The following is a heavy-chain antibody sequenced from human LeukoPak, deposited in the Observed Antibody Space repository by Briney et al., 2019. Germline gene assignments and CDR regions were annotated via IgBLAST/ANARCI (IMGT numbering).Heavy chain of an antibody. CDR3: ARGEARGETYSSSSSAWFDP. CDR1: GGSFSGYY. V-gene: IGHV4-34*01. Sequence: SETLSLTCTVYGGSFSGYYWSWIRQPPGKGLEWIGQIYRSGSTNYNPSLKSRVTISLDTSKNQFSLKLSSVTAADTAVYYCARGEARGETYSSSSSAWFDPWGQGTLVTVSS. J-gene: IGHJ5*02. D-gene: IGHD6-13*01. CDR2: IYRSGST.